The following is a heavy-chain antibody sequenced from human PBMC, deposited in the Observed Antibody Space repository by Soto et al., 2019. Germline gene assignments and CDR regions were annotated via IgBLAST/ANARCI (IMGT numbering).Heavy chain of an antibody. CDR2: IKQDGSEK. CDR3: ARDGLYYDSSGHYSYFAY. V-gene: IGHV3-7*05. Sequence: GGSLRLSCAASGFTFSSYWMSWVRQAPGKGLEWVANIKQDGSEKYYVDSVKGRFTISRDNAKNSLYLQMNSLRAEDTAVYYCARDGLYYDSSGHYSYFAYWGQGTLVTVSS. J-gene: IGHJ4*02. D-gene: IGHD3-22*01. CDR1: GFTFSSYW.